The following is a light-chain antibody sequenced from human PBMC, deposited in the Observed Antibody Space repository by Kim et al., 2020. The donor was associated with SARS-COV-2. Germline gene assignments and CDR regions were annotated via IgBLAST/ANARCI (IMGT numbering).Light chain of an antibody. CDR1: QSVSSSS. CDR2: GAS. V-gene: IGKV3-20*01. Sequence: EIVLTQSPGTLSLSLGERATLSCRASQSVSSSSLAWYQQKPGQAPRLLIHGASSRATGIPDRFSGSGSGTDFTLTISKLEAEDFVVYFCQQSGSPPLTFGGGTKVDIK. CDR3: QQSGSPPLT. J-gene: IGKJ4*01.